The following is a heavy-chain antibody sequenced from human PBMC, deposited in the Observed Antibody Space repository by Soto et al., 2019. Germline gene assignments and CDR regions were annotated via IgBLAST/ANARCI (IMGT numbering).Heavy chain of an antibody. Sequence: QVQLVESGGGVVQPGRSLRLACAASGFDFRSYGIHWVRQAPGRGLEWVAAASYDGSETYYADSAKGRFTVSKEISKNTVFLQMNALRNEDTARYSCVRDSGWPILNFDSWGQGPLVTVSS. CDR3: VRDSGWPILNFDS. D-gene: IGHD3-10*01. J-gene: IGHJ4*02. V-gene: IGHV3-30*03. CDR1: GFDFRSYG. CDR2: ASYDGSET.